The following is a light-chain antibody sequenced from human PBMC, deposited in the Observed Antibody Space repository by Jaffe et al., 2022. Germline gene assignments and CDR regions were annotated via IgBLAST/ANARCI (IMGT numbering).Light chain of an antibody. CDR3: QQRSSWLRT. CDR2: DVS. J-gene: IGKJ1*01. V-gene: IGKV3-11*01. Sequence: EIVLTQSPATLSLSPGERATLSCRASQSIGIYLAWYQQKPGQAPRLLISDVSTRATGIPARFIGSGSGTDFTLTISSLEAEDFAVYYCQQRSSWLRTFGQGTKVEIK. CDR1: QSIGIY.